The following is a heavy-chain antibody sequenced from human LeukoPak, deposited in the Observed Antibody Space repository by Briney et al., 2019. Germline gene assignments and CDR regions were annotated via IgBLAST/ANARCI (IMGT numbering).Heavy chain of an antibody. J-gene: IGHJ4*02. CDR3: GKAVDY. Sequence: AGGSLRLSCIASGFTFTSHWMHWVRKAPGKGLEWVANIKQDGSEKYYVDSVKGRFTISRDNAKNSLYLQMNSLRAEDTAVYYCGKAVDYWGQGTLVTVSS. D-gene: IGHD4-17*01. V-gene: IGHV3-7*03. CDR1: GFTFTSHW. CDR2: IKQDGSEK.